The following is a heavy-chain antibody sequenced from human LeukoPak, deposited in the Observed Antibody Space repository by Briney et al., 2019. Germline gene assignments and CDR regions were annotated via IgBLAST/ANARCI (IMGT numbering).Heavy chain of an antibody. V-gene: IGHV1-69*04. D-gene: IGHD5-18*01. J-gene: IGHJ4*02. CDR3: ARDWGEDVDTAMVTPGYFDY. CDR1: GGTFSSYA. CDR2: IIPILGIA. Sequence: SVKVSCKASGGTFSSYAISWVRQAPGQGLEWMGRIIPILGIANYAQKFQGRVTITADKSTSTAYMELSSLRSEDTAVYYCARDWGEDVDTAMVTPGYFDYWGQGTLVTVSS.